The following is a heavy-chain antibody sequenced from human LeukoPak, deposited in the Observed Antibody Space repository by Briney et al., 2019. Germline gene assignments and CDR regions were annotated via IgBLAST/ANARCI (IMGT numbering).Heavy chain of an antibody. Sequence: PSETLSLTCAVYGGSFSGYYWSWIRQPPGKGLEWIGEINHSGSTNYNPSLKSRVTISVDTFKNQFSLKLSSVTAADTAVYYCARVPSGSYDYWGQGTLVTVSS. V-gene: IGHV4-34*01. CDR1: GGSFSGYY. CDR3: ARVPSGSYDY. J-gene: IGHJ4*02. D-gene: IGHD1-26*01. CDR2: INHSGST.